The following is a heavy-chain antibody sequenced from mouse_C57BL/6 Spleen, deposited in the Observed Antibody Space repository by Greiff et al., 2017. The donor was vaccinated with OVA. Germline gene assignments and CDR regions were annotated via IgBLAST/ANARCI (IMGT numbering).Heavy chain of an antibody. CDR3: AIHQRSYYFDY. CDR2: ISSGGSYT. J-gene: IGHJ2*01. V-gene: IGHV5-6*01. D-gene: IGHD1-1*01. CDR1: GFTFSSYG. Sequence: EVQVVESGGDLVKPGGSLKLSCAASGFTFSSYGMSWVRQTPDKRLEWVATISSGGSYTYYPDSVKGRFTISRDNAKNTLYLQMSSLKSEDTAMYYCAIHQRSYYFDYWGQGTTLTVSS.